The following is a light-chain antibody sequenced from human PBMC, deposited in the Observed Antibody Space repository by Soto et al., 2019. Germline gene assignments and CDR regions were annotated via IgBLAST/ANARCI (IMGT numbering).Light chain of an antibody. V-gene: IGLV2-14*01. CDR3: SSFTSRSSLI. CDR1: MRDIGAYNL. Sequence: QSVLTQPASVSGSPGQSITIFCAGTMRDIGAYNLVSWYQQHPGRAPQLIIYEVRNRPSGSSFRFSGSKSGNTASLTISGLQAEDEADYYCSSFTSRSSLIVGGGTKVTVL. CDR2: EVR. J-gene: IGLJ2*01.